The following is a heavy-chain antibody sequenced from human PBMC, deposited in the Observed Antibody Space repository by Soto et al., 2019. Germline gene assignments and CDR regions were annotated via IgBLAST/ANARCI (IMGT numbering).Heavy chain of an antibody. V-gene: IGHV1-18*01. CDR3: ARDLAVGLVDY. J-gene: IGHJ4*02. D-gene: IGHD6-19*01. Sequence: QVQLVQSGAEVKKPGASVKVSCKASGYTFTSYGISWVRQAPGQGLEWMGWISAYNGNTKYAQKLQGRVTMTTDTPTSTANRELRGLRSDDPAVYSCARDLAVGLVDYGGQGPLVPVSS. CDR1: GYTFTSYG. CDR2: ISAYNGNT.